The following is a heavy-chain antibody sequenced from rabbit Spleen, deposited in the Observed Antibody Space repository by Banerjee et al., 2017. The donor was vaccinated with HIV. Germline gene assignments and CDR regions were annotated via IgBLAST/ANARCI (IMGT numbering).Heavy chain of an antibody. CDR2: IDPVFGSA. V-gene: IGHV1S47*01. CDR3: AREKSGDYGYDL. D-gene: IGHD6-1*01. CDR1: GFDFSSYG. J-gene: IGHJ3*01. Sequence: QEQLMESGGGLVQPGGSLKLSCKASGFDFSSYGVSWVRQAPGKGLEWIGYIDPVFGSAYYASWVNGRFSISRENTQNTVSLQLNSLTAADTATYFCAREKSGDYGYDLWGQGTLVTVS.